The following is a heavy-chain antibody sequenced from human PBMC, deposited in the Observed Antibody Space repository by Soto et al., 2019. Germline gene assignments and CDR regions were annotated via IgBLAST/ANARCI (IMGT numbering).Heavy chain of an antibody. D-gene: IGHD1-26*01. CDR1: GSPFTSYA. Sequence: QVQLVRSGAGGRKPGASVKVSGKAFGSPFTSYAINWGARAPGQRLEWMGWINVGNGNTKYSRKFQGRVTITRDTSASTAYMELSSLRSEDTAVYYCARGGSLYWYFDLWGRGTLVTVSS. V-gene: IGHV1-3*01. J-gene: IGHJ2*01. CDR3: ARGGSLYWYFDL. CDR2: INVGNGNT.